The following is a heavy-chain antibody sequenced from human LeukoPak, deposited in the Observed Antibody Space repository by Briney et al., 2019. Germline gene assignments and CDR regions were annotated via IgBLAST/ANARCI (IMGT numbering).Heavy chain of an antibody. Sequence: ASVNVSCKASGYTFTSYCMHWVRQAPGQGLEWMGIINPSGGSTSYAQKFQGRVTMTRDTSTSTVYMELSSLRSEDTAVYYCARDLSTFWSGYYSSCYFDYWGQGTLVTVSS. J-gene: IGHJ4*02. D-gene: IGHD3-3*01. CDR2: INPSGGST. V-gene: IGHV1-46*01. CDR3: ARDLSTFWSGYYSSCYFDY. CDR1: GYTFTSYC.